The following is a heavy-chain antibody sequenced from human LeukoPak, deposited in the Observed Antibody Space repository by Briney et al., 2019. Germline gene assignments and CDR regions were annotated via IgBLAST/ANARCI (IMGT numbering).Heavy chain of an antibody. V-gene: IGHV4-59*11. J-gene: IGHJ4*02. Sequence: SETLSLTCSVSGSAIGRHYWTWIRQPPGKGLEWIGYTHFSGSSNYNPSLKSRATTSLDRAKNQISLTLTSVTAADTAVYFCARAKAAGSYDFWGQGTLVTVSS. D-gene: IGHD6-13*01. CDR3: ARAKAAGSYDF. CDR1: GSAIGRHY. CDR2: THFSGSS.